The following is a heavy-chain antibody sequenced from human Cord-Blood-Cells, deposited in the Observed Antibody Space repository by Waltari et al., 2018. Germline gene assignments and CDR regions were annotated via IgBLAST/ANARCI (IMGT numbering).Heavy chain of an antibody. D-gene: IGHD3-3*01. CDR2: ISSSGSTI. V-gene: IGHV3-48*03. Sequence: EVQLVESGGGLVQPGGSLRLSCAASGFTFSSYEMNWVRQAPGKGLEWVSYISSSGSTIYYADSVKGRFTISRDNAKNSLYLQMNSLRAEDTAVYYCARDAPRLDAFDIWGQGTMVTVSS. CDR3: ARDAPRLDAFDI. J-gene: IGHJ3*02. CDR1: GFTFSSYE.